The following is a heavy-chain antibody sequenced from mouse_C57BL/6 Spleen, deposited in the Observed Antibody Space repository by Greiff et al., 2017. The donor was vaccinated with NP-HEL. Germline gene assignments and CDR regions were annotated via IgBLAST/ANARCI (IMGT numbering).Heavy chain of an antibody. J-gene: IGHJ2*01. D-gene: IGHD1-1*01. CDR3: ARDPYYDGSSPYYFDY. V-gene: IGHV1-55*01. Sequence: QVQLQQPGAELVKPGASVKMSCKASGYTFTSYWITWVKQRPGQGLEWIGDIYPGSGSTNYNEKFKSKATLTVDTSSSTAYMQLSSLTSEDSAVYYCARDPYYDGSSPYYFDYWGQGTTLTVSS. CDR1: GYTFTSYW. CDR2: IYPGSGST.